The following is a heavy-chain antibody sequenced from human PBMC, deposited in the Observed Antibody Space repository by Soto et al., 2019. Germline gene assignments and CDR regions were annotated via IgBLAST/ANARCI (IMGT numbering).Heavy chain of an antibody. D-gene: IGHD3-10*01. V-gene: IGHV3-74*01. J-gene: IGHJ3*02. CDR3: VRDRGNPASFDI. Sequence: EVQLVESGGGLVQPGGSLRLSCAASGFTFSPFWMHWFRQAPGKGLEWVSHMNADGSTTLYADSVKGRFTISRDNAKNTLYLQLTTLRAEDTAVYYCVRDRGNPASFDIWGQGTMVTVSS. CDR1: GFTFSPFW. CDR2: MNADGSTT.